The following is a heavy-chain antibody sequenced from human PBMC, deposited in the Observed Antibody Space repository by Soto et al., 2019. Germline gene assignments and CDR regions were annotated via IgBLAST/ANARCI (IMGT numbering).Heavy chain of an antibody. CDR1: GYSFVAYG. V-gene: IGHV1-18*04. CDR2: IGPYKGGT. CDR3: ASDVQHWWEYSTGGLDF. D-gene: IGHD2-8*02. J-gene: IGHJ4*02. Sequence: QIQLVQSGLEVKKPGASVKVSCKTSGYSFVAYGISWVRQAPGQGLEWMAWIGPYKGGTKYAPGLQGRVTVTTDTSTSTAFMELRSLGTDDTAVYYCASDVQHWWEYSTGGLDFWGQGTLVTVSS.